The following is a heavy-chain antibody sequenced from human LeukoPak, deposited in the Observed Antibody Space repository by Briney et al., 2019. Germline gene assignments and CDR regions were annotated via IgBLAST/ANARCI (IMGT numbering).Heavy chain of an antibody. Sequence: SETLSLTCAVYGGSFSGYYWSWIRQPPGKGLEWIGEINHSGSTNYNPSLKSRVTISVDTSKNQFSLKLSSVTAADTAVYYCASNTATLYYYSYMDVWDKGTTVTVSS. CDR3: ASNTATLYYYSYMDV. CDR1: GGSFSGYY. J-gene: IGHJ6*03. CDR2: INHSGST. D-gene: IGHD5-18*01. V-gene: IGHV4-34*01.